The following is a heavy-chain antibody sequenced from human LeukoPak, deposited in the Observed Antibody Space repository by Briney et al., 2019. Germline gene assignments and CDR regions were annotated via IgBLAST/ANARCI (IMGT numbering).Heavy chain of an antibody. V-gene: IGHV3-11*04. CDR2: ISSSGSTI. J-gene: IGHJ3*02. Sequence: PGRSLRLSCAASGFTFSDYYMSWIRQAPGKGLEWVSYISSSGSTIYYADSVKGRFTISRDNAKNSLYLQMNSLRAEDTAVYYCAREGTWELLEVNAFDIWGQGTMVTVSS. CDR1: GFTFSDYY. CDR3: AREGTWELLEVNAFDI. D-gene: IGHD1-26*01.